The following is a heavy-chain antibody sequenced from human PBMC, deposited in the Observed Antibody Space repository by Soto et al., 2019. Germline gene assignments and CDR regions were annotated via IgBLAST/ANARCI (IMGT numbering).Heavy chain of an antibody. D-gene: IGHD3-16*02. V-gene: IGHV3-15*01. Sequence: GESLKISCAASGFTFSNAWMSWVRQAPGKGLEWVGRIKSKTDGGTTDYAAPVKGRFTISRDDSKNTLYLQMNSLKTEDTAVYYCTTASPYVWGSYRYDYWGQGTMVTVSS. CDR3: TTASPYVWGSYRYDY. CDR1: GFTFSNAW. CDR2: IKSKTDGGTT. J-gene: IGHJ4*02.